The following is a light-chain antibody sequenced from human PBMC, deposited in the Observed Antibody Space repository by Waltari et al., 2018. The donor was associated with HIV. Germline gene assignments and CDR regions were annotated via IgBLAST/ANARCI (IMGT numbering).Light chain of an antibody. Sequence: DIHFTQSPAYLSASVGDRVTLTCRASEGISRFLAWYQQEPGKAPKLLIYTASTLQSGVPSRFSGSGSGTEFTLTVTSLQPEDFATYYCQQFKSYPFTFGQGTELGIK. J-gene: IGKJ2*01. CDR3: QQFKSYPFT. CDR2: TAS. CDR1: EGISRF. V-gene: IGKV1-9*01.